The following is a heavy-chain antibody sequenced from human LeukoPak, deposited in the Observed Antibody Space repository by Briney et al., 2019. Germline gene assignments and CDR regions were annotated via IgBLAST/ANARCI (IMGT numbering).Heavy chain of an antibody. CDR2: MNPNSGNT. CDR1: GYTFTSYD. Sequence: ASVKVSCKASGYTFTSYDINWVRQATGQGLEWMGWMNPNSGNTGYAQKFQGRVTMTRNTSISTAYMELSRLRSDDTAVYYCARDQGIAAAVSPDYYMDVWGKGTTVTVSS. D-gene: IGHD6-13*01. V-gene: IGHV1-8*01. J-gene: IGHJ6*03. CDR3: ARDQGIAAAVSPDYYMDV.